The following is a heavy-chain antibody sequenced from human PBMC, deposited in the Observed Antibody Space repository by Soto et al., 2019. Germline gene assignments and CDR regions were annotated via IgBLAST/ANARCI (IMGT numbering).Heavy chain of an antibody. CDR1: GDPFTCYS. D-gene: IGHD3-10*01. CDR3: ASSYGSGYRAFDY. J-gene: IGHJ4*02. CDR2: INPILSMS. Sequence: QVQLVQSGAEVKRTGYSVKVSCKASGDPFTCYSINLVRQAPGLGREWMGRINPILSMSNYAQRFQGRVTMTADKSTSTAYRELSSLRSEDTAIYYCASSYGSGYRAFDYWGQGALVTVSS. V-gene: IGHV1-69*02.